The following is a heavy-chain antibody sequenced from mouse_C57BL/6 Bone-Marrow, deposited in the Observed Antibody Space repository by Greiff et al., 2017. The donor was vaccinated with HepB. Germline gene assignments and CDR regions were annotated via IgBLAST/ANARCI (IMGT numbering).Heavy chain of an antibody. J-gene: IGHJ1*03. CDR1: GYTFTDYN. Sequence: VQLKDSGPELVKPGASVKIPCKASGYTFTDYNMDWVKQSHGKSLEWIGDINPNNGGTIYNQKFKGKATLTVDKSSSTAYMELRSLTSEDTAVYYCARGDSSGPYWWFDVWGTGTTVTVSS. CDR3: ARGDSSGPYWWFDV. CDR2: INPNNGGT. V-gene: IGHV1-18*01. D-gene: IGHD3-2*02.